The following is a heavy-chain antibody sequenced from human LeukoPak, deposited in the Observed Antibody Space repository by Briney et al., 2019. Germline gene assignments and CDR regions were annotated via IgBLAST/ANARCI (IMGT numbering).Heavy chain of an antibody. CDR2: IYPGDSDT. CDR1: GCSFTSYW. V-gene: IGHV5-51*01. CDR3: ARHAVDTSSTSPINWFDP. D-gene: IGHD2-2*01. J-gene: IGHJ5*02. Sequence: GESLKISCKGSGCSFTSYWIGWVRQMPGKGLEWMGIIYPGDSDTRYSPSFQGQVTISADKSISTAYLQWSSLKASDTAMYYCARHAVDTSSTSPINWFDPWGQGTLVTVSS.